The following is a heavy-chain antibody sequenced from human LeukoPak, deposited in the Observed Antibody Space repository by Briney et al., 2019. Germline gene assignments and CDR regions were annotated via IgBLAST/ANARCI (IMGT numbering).Heavy chain of an antibody. CDR1: GYTLTELS. CDR3: ATTYSSSWYVSHYYYGMDV. CDR2: FDPEDGET. D-gene: IGHD6-13*01. V-gene: IGHV1-24*01. Sequence: ASVKVSCKVSGYTLTELSMHWVRQAPGKGFEWMGGFDPEDGETIYAQKFQGRVTMTEDTSTDTAYMELSSLRSEDTAVYYCATTYSSSWYVSHYYYGMDVWGKGTTVTVSS. J-gene: IGHJ6*04.